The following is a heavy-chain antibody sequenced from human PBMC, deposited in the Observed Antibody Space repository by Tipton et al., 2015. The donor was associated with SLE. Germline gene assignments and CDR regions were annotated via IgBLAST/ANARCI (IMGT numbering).Heavy chain of an antibody. J-gene: IGHJ3*02. D-gene: IGHD2-15*01. CDR1: GGSFSGYY. V-gene: IGHV4-34*01. CDR2: INHSGST. Sequence: TLSLTCAVYGGSFSGYYWSWIRQPPGKGLEWIGEINHSGSTNYNPSLKSRVTISVDTSKNQFSLKLSSVTAADTAVYYCARDEGYCSGGSCYSSAFDIWGQGTMVTVSS. CDR3: ARDEGYCSGGSCYSSAFDI.